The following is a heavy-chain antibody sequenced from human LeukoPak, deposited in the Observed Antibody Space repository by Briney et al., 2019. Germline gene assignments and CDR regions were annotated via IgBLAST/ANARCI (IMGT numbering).Heavy chain of an antibody. CDR3: ARADSSSSGNFDY. D-gene: IGHD6-6*01. J-gene: IGHJ4*02. CDR2: ISSSSSSI. Sequence: GGSLRLSCAASGFTFSNYSMNWVRQAPGKGLEWVSYISSSSSSIFYADSVKGRFAISRDNAKNSLYLQMNSLRAEDTAVYYCARADSSSSGNFDYWGQGTLVTVSS. CDR1: GFTFSNYS. V-gene: IGHV3-48*01.